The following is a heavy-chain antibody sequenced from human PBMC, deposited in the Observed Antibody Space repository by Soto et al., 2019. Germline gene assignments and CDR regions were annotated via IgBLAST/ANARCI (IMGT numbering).Heavy chain of an antibody. CDR2: IYWNDDK. V-gene: IGHV2-5*01. CDR1: GFSLSTVGVG. CDR3: AHSGDYDEGGYTRRFDD. D-gene: IGHD3-22*01. J-gene: IGHJ4*02. Sequence: QITVRESGPTLVKPTQTLTLTCTFSGFSLSTVGVGVGWIRQPPRKALEWLALIYWNDDKRYIPSLKTRLTISKDTSKNQVVLRMTNMDPVDTATYYCAHSGDYDEGGYTRRFDDWGQGTLVTVSA.